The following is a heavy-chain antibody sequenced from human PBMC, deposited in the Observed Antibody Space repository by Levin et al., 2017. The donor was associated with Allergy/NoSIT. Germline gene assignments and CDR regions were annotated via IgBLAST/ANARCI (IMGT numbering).Heavy chain of an antibody. CDR3: ARGGEDSSGCYDY. CDR1: GFTFSSYA. J-gene: IGHJ4*02. Sequence: GESLKISCAASGFTFSSYAMHWVRQAPGKGLEWVAVISYDGSNKYYADSVKGRFTISRDNSKNTLYLQMNSLRAEDTAVYYCARGGEDSSGCYDYWGQGTLVTVSS. CDR2: ISYDGSNK. V-gene: IGHV3-30-3*01. D-gene: IGHD6-19*01.